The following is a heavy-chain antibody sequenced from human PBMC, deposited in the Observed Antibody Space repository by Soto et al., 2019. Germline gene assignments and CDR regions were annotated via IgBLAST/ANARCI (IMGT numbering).Heavy chain of an antibody. Sequence: QVQLVESGGGVVQPGRSLRLSCAASGFACNNYGMHWVRQAPGKGLEWVALIWHDGSNKGYADSVKGRFTISRDNSKNTLTLQMNSLRVEDTTVYYCTRAAIRGELLEYWGQGTQVTVSS. V-gene: IGHV3-33*01. J-gene: IGHJ4*02. CDR2: IWHDGSNK. D-gene: IGHD1-26*01. CDR1: GFACNNYG. CDR3: TRAAIRGELLEY.